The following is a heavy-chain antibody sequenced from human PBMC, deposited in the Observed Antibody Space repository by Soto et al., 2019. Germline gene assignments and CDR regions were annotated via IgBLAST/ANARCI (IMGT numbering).Heavy chain of an antibody. D-gene: IGHD4-4*01. CDR1: GGSFSGYY. CDR2: INHSGST. CDR3: ARRQYHHLDK. Sequence: SETLSLTCAVYGGSFSGYYWSWIRQPPGKGLEWIGEINHSGSTNYNPSLKSRVTISVDTSKNQFSLKLSSVTAADTAVYYGARRQYHHLDKWGRGTLVTVSS. J-gene: IGHJ4*02. V-gene: IGHV4-34*01.